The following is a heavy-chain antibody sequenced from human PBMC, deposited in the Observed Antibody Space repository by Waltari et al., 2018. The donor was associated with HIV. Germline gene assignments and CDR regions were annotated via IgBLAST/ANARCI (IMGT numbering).Heavy chain of an antibody. Sequence: QVQLQESGPGLVKPSQTLSLTCTVSGGSISSGNYYWNWLRQPAGKGLEWIGRIYTSGSTNYNPSLKSRVTISVDTSKNQFSLKLSSVTAADTAVYYCAREDTAMVYYFDYWGQGTLVTVSS. CDR1: GGSISSGNYY. J-gene: IGHJ4*02. CDR3: AREDTAMVYYFDY. V-gene: IGHV4-61*02. D-gene: IGHD5-18*01. CDR2: IYTSGST.